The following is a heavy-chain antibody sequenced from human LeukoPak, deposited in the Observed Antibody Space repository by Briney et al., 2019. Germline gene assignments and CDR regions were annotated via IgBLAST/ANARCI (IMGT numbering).Heavy chain of an antibody. CDR3: ARRSDS. V-gene: IGHV3-48*01. CDR2: IGPGGDI. Sequence: GGSLRLSCAAYGFSFTAYSMNWVRQAPGRGLEWISYIGPGGDIYYADSVTGRFTVSRDTAKNSLYLQMNGLRVEDTAVYYCARRSDSWGQGTLVTVSS. J-gene: IGHJ5*01. CDR1: GFSFTAYS.